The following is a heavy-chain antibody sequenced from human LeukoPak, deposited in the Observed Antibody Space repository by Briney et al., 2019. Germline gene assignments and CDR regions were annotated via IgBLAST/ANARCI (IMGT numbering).Heavy chain of an antibody. CDR2: IKQDGSGK. CDR3: VRDQWVAGNFDY. J-gene: IGHJ4*02. V-gene: IGHV3-7*01. Sequence: GGSLRLSCAASGFTFGSYWMSWVRQAPGKGLEWVANIKQDGSGKSYVASVKGRFTISRDNAKNSLYLQMNSLRAEDTAVYYCVRDQWVAGNFDYWGQRTLVTVSS. CDR1: GFTFGSYW. D-gene: IGHD6-19*01.